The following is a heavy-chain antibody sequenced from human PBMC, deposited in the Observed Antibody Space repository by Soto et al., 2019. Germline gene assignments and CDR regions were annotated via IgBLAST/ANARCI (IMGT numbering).Heavy chain of an antibody. V-gene: IGHV3-23*01. Sequence: PGGSLRLSCAASGFTFSSCAMSWVRQAPGKGLEWVPAISGSGGSTYYADSVKGRFTISRDNSKNTLYLQMNSLRAEDTAVYYCAYEFGDLDYYYGMDVRGQGTTVTVSS. CDR2: ISGSGGST. D-gene: IGHD3-10*01. J-gene: IGHJ6*02. CDR1: GFTFSSCA. CDR3: AYEFGDLDYYYGMDV.